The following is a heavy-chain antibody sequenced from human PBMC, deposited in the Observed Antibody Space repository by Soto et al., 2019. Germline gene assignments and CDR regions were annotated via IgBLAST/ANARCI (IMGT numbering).Heavy chain of an antibody. V-gene: IGHV1-69*08. J-gene: IGHJ4*02. Sequence: QVQLVQSGAEVKKPGSSVKVSCKASGGPFSNDIITWVRQAPGQGPEWMGRIIPLLQPATYAQKFQGRLTITADRSTGTAYMELNSLRSEDTAVYYCARDSPIGSTFSGYDAIDYWGQGTLVTVSS. CDR1: GGPFSNDI. D-gene: IGHD5-12*01. CDR2: IIPLLQPA. CDR3: ARDSPIGSTFSGYDAIDY.